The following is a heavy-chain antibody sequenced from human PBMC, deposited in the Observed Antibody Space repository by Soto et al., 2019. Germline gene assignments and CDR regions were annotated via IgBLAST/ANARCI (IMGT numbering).Heavy chain of an antibody. Sequence: GASVKVSCKASGGTFSSDAVSWVRQAPGQGLEWMGGLIPILGTTHYAQKFQGRVTITADESTNTAYMELSSLRSDDTALYYCGYVGGYSTGDYSFDVWGQGTPVTVSS. V-gene: IGHV1-69*13. CDR3: GYVGGYSTGDYSFDV. J-gene: IGHJ4*02. CDR1: GGTFSSDA. D-gene: IGHD2-8*02. CDR2: LIPILGTT.